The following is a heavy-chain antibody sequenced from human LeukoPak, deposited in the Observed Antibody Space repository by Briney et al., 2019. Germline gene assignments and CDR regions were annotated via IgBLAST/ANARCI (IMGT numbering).Heavy chain of an antibody. J-gene: IGHJ6*02. V-gene: IGHV4-31*03. CDR1: GGSISSGGYY. Sequence: KPSQTLSLTCTVSGGSISSGGYYWSWIRQHPGKGLEWIGYIYYSGSTYYNPPLKSRVTISVDTSKNQFSLKLSSVTAADTAVYYCARRGAYYYYYGMDVWGQGTTVTVSS. CDR3: ARRGAYYYYYGMDV. CDR2: IYYSGST. D-gene: IGHD3-10*01.